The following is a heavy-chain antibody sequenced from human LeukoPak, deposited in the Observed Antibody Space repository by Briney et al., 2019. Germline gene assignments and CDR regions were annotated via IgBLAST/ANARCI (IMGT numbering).Heavy chain of an antibody. CDR1: GFTFSDYY. CDR3: ARDSGYSGYSDY. J-gene: IGHJ4*02. D-gene: IGHD5-12*01. V-gene: IGHV3-11*05. Sequence: KPGGSLRLSCAASGFTFSDYYMSWIRQAPGKGLEWVSYISRSSSYTDYADSVKGRFTISRDNAKNSLNLQMNSLRAEDTAVYYCARDSGYSGYSDYWGQGTLVTVSS. CDR2: ISRSSSYT.